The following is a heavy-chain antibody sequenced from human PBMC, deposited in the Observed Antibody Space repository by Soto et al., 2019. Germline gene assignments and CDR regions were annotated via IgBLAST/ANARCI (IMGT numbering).Heavy chain of an antibody. Sequence: SGPTLVNPTQTLTLTCTFSGFSLSTSGMCVSWIRQPPGKALEWLARIDWDDDKYYSTSLKTRLTISKDTSKNQVVLTMTNMDPVDTATYYCARTRHYYDSSGYPYYFDYWGQGTLVTVSS. CDR1: GFSLSTSGMC. D-gene: IGHD3-22*01. CDR3: ARTRHYYDSSGYPYYFDY. J-gene: IGHJ4*02. CDR2: IDWDDDK. V-gene: IGHV2-70*11.